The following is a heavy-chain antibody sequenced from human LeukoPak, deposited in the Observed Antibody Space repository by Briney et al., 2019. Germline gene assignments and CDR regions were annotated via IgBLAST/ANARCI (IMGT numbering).Heavy chain of an antibody. CDR1: GGSFSGYY. D-gene: IGHD6-13*01. Sequence: SETLSLTCAVYGGSFSGYYWSWIRQPPGKGLEWIGEINHSGSTNYNPSLKSRVTISVDTSKNQLSLKLSSVTAADTAVYYCARGGPVGSSLDYWGQGTLVTVS. V-gene: IGHV4-34*01. CDR2: INHSGST. J-gene: IGHJ4*02. CDR3: ARGGPVGSSLDY.